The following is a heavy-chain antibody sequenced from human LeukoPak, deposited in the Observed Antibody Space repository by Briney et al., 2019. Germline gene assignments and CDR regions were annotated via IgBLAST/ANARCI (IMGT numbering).Heavy chain of an antibody. V-gene: IGHV4-39*01. Sequence: SETLSLTCTVSGGSISNSTYYWDWIRQPPGKGLEWIAGISYIGSPYYNPSLRGRVTISGDTSKNHFSLKLRSVTAADTAVYYCARHPFATPFDHWGQGTLVTVSS. CDR1: GGSISNSTYY. CDR2: ISYIGSP. CDR3: ARHPFATPFDH. J-gene: IGHJ4*02. D-gene: IGHD2-15*01.